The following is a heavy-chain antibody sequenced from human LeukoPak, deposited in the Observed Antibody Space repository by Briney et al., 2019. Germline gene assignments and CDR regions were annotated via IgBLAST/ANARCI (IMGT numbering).Heavy chain of an antibody. CDR2: IKQDGSEK. D-gene: IGHD6-6*01. J-gene: IGHJ4*02. V-gene: IGHV3-7*01. CDR3: VRALGSSSADF. Sequence: SGGSLRLSCAASGFTFTHSWMSWVRQAPGKGLEWVANIKQDGSEKYYVHSVEGRFTISRDNTKNSLSLQMNSLRGEDTAVYYCVRALGSSSADFWGQGTLVTVSS. CDR1: GFTFTHSW.